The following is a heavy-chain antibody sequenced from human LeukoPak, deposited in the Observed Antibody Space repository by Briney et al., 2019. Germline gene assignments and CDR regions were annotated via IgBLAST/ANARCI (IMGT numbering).Heavy chain of an antibody. Sequence: GGSLRLSCAASGFTFSGFWMNWVRQAPGKGLEWVANIKQDGSEIYYEDSVKGRFTISRDNAKNSLYLQMNSLRVEETAVYYCARAGVAVAATLWDWGQGTLVTASS. CDR1: GFTFSGFW. D-gene: IGHD6-19*01. CDR3: ARAGVAVAATLWD. CDR2: IKQDGSEI. J-gene: IGHJ4*02. V-gene: IGHV3-7*04.